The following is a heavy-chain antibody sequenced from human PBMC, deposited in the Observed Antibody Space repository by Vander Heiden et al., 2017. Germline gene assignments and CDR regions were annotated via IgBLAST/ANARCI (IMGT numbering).Heavy chain of an antibody. Sequence: EVQLLQTGGGLVQPGGSLRPSCAASGFTLSRSAMGLVPQAPGKRLEWVSDISGSGGSTNHADSVKGRFTISRDNSKNTLYLQMNSLRAEDTAIYYCAKDRDYFDSGTYYYDYWGQGTLVTVSS. CDR2: ISGSGGST. CDR3: AKDRDYFDSGTYYYDY. CDR1: GFTLSRSA. D-gene: IGHD3-22*01. V-gene: IGHV3-23*01. J-gene: IGHJ4*02.